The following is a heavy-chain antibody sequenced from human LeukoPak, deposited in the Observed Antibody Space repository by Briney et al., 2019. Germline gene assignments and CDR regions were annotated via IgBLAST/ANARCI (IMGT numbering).Heavy chain of an antibody. CDR3: ARIGTPITYDFWSGYLGSFDY. Sequence: GGSLRLSCAASGFTFSTYWMSWVRQAPGKGLEWVANIMQDGSDKSYVDSVKGRFTISRDNAKDTLYLEMNSLRVEDTAVYYCARIGTPITYDFWSGYLGSFDYWGQGTLVTVSS. CDR1: GFTFSTYW. CDR2: IMQDGSDK. J-gene: IGHJ4*02. V-gene: IGHV3-7*01. D-gene: IGHD3-3*01.